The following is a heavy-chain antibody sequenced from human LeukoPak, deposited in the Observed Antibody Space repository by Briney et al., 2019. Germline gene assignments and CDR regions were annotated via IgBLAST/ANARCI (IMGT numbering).Heavy chain of an antibody. J-gene: IGHJ4*02. CDR3: ARDLRPYYYGSGSLDY. CDR2: TSLYNGNT. V-gene: IGHV1-18*01. Sequence: ASVTVSFKASGFTFPNYGIIWVRQAPGQGLEWMGWTSLYNGNTNYAQEFQDRVTMTTDTSTSTVYMELRSLRSDDTAVYYCARDLRPYYYGSGSLDYWGQGTLVTVSS. CDR1: GFTFPNYG. D-gene: IGHD3-10*01.